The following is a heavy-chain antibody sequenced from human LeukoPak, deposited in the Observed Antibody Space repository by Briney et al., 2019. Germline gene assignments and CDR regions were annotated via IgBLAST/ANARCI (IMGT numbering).Heavy chain of an antibody. CDR3: AKHKETYGDSCLDDY. V-gene: IGHV3-23*01. CDR1: GFTFSSYA. J-gene: IGHJ4*02. CDR2: ISGSGDNT. D-gene: IGHD4-17*01. Sequence: HAGGSLRLSCAASGFTFSSYAMSWVRQAPGKGLEWVSVISGSGDNTYYADSVKGRPTISRDNSKNTLYLQMNSLRGEDTAVYYCAKHKETYGDSCLDDYWGQGTLVTVSS.